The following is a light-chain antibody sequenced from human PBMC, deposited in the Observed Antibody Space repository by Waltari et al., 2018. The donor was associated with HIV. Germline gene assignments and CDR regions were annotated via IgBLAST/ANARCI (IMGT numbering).Light chain of an antibody. Sequence: DIQMTQSPSTLSASVGDRVTITCRAGQSISSWLAWYQQKPGKAPKLLIYEASSLESGVPSRFSGSESGTEFTLTINSLQPDDFATYYCQQYSSYWTFGQGTKVEIK. CDR2: EAS. J-gene: IGKJ1*01. V-gene: IGKV1-5*03. CDR3: QQYSSYWT. CDR1: QSISSW.